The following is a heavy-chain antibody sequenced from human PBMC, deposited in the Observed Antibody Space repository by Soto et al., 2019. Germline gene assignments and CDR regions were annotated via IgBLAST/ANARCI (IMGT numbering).Heavy chain of an antibody. CDR2: IYWNEDK. D-gene: IGHD2-8*01. Sequence: GSCLTLVNPTHTLTLTCTFSAFSLSTNGVGVGWIRQPPGKPLEWLAVIYWNEDKRYSRSLKSRLSITKDTSKNQVVLTMTTMDPVDTATYYCVHTVMVHTITGGHYFDYGGPVIRVTVYS. CDR3: VHTVMVHTITGGHYFDY. J-gene: IGHJ4*02. CDR1: AFSLSTNGVG. V-gene: IGHV2-5*01.